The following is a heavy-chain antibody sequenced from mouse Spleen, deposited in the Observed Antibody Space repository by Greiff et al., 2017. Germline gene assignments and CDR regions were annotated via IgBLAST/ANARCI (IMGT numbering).Heavy chain of an antibody. CDR3: AREGVSLLRVRKNFDV. Sequence: DVMLVESGGGLVKPGGSLKLSCAASGFTFSDYGMHWVRQAPEKGLEWVAYISSGSSTIYYADTVKGRFTISRDNAKNTLFLQMTSLRSEDTAMYYCAREGVSLLRVRKNFDVWGAGTTVTVSS. D-gene: IGHD1-2*01. V-gene: IGHV5-17*01. CDR1: GFTFSDYG. CDR2: ISSGSSTI. J-gene: IGHJ1*01.